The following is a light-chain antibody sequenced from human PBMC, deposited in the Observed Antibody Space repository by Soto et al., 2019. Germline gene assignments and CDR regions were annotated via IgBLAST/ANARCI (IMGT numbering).Light chain of an antibody. CDR2: KTS. V-gene: IGKV1-5*03. J-gene: IGKJ2*01. CDR3: QHYKTLYT. Sequence: DIQMTQSPSTLSASVGDRVTVTCRASQNIDTWLAWYQQKPGKAPKLLIYKTSSLESGVPSRVSGSGTGTEFTLTISSLQPDEFATYYCQHYKTLYTFGQGTNLEIK. CDR1: QNIDTW.